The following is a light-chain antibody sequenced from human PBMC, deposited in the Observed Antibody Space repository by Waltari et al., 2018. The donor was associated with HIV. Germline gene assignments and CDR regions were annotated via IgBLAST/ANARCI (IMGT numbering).Light chain of an antibody. J-gene: IGLJ3*02. CDR2: DVS. CDR3: CSYAGSSRV. CDR1: SSDVGGYNY. V-gene: IGLV2-11*01. Sequence: QCALTQPRSVSGSPGQSVTISCTGTSSDVGGYNYVSWYQQHPGKAPKLMIYDVSKRPSGVPDRFSGSKSGNTASLTISGLQAEDEADYYCCSYAGSSRVFGGGTKLTVL.